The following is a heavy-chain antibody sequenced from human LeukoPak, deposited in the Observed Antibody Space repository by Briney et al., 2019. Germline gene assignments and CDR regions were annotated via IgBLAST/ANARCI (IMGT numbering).Heavy chain of an antibody. CDR2: IHYTGST. Sequence: SETLSLTCSVSGDSISGYFWTWMRQPPGKGLEWIGYIHYTGSTNYNPSLRSRVTISVDTSRSQFSLNLTSVTAADTAVYYCARVKLELPDYWGQGTLVTVSS. CDR1: GDSISGYF. J-gene: IGHJ4*02. CDR3: ARVKLELPDY. V-gene: IGHV4-59*01. D-gene: IGHD1-7*01.